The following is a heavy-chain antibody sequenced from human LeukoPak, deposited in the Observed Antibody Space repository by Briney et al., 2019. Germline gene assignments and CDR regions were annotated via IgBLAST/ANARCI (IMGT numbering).Heavy chain of an antibody. Sequence: PSETLSLTCAVYGGSFSGYYWSWIRQSPGKGLEWIGEIKYTGSTNYNPSVKSRVTISGDTSKNQFSLHLSSVTAADTAVYYCARLGYCSGGSCNSCFQHWGQGTLVTVSS. J-gene: IGHJ1*01. D-gene: IGHD2-15*01. CDR2: IKYTGST. CDR3: ARLGYCSGGSCNSCFQH. CDR1: GGSFSGYY. V-gene: IGHV4-34*01.